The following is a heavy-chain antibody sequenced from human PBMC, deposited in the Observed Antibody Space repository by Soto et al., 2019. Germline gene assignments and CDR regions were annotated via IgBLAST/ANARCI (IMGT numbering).Heavy chain of an antibody. V-gene: IGHV2-5*02. J-gene: IGHJ6*02. CDR2: IYWDDDK. CDR3: AYLPCSGGSCYWFSYSGMDV. D-gene: IGHD2-15*01. Sequence: QITLKESGPPLVKPTQTLTLTCTFSGFSLSTSGVGVAWIRQPPGKALEWLALIYWDDDKRYRPSLETRLTIXXXTXXHQVVLTMTNMDSVDTATYYCAYLPCSGGSCYWFSYSGMDVWGQGTTVTVSS. CDR1: GFSLSTSGVG.